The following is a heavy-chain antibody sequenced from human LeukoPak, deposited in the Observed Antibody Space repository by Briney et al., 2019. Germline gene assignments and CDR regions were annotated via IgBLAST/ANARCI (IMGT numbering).Heavy chain of an antibody. Sequence: ASVKVSCKASGYTFTDYYMHWVRQAPGQGLEWMGRIIPILGIANYAQKFQGRVTITADKSTSTAYMELSSLRSEDTAVYYCARYCSGGSCYQSYYYYYYGMDVWGQGTTVTVSS. V-gene: IGHV1-69*02. CDR1: GYTFTDYY. D-gene: IGHD2-15*01. CDR3: ARYCSGGSCYQSYYYYYYGMDV. CDR2: IIPILGIA. J-gene: IGHJ6*02.